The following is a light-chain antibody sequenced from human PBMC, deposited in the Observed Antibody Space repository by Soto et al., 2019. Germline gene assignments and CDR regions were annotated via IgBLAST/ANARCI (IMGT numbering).Light chain of an antibody. CDR1: QSLLHSNGYKY. V-gene: IGKV2-28*01. CDR2: LGS. CDR3: MEGLQTPYT. J-gene: IGKJ2*01. Sequence: DIVMTQSPLSLPVTPGEPASISCRSSQSLLHSNGYKYLDWYLQKPGQSPQLLIYLGSTRASGVPDRFSGSGSGTDFTLNISGVEAEDVGIYYCMEGLQTPYTLGQGTKLEIK.